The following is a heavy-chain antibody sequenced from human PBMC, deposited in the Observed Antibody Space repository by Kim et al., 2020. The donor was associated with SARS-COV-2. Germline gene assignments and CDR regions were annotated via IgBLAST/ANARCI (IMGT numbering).Heavy chain of an antibody. CDR1: GFTFSSYA. J-gene: IGHJ4*02. D-gene: IGHD2-21*02. CDR2: ISGSGGST. CDR3: AKDPGRGRYCGGDCYFDY. Sequence: GGSLRLSCAASGFTFSSYAMSWVRQAPGKGLEWVSAISGSGGSTYYADSVKGRFTISRDNSKNTLYLQMNSLRAEDTAVYYCAKDPGRGRYCGGDCYFDYWGQGTLVTVSS. V-gene: IGHV3-23*01.